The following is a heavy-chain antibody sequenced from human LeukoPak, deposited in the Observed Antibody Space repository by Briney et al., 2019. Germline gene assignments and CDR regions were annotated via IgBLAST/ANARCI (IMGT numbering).Heavy chain of an antibody. Sequence: GGSLRLSCAASGFAVSGNYMSWVRQAPGKGLEWVAVISYDGSNKYYADSVKGRFTISRDNSKNTLYLQMNSLRSEDTAVYYCARDQRWLQINWFDPWGQGTLVTVSS. CDR3: ARDQRWLQINWFDP. CDR2: ISYDGSNK. D-gene: IGHD5-24*01. V-gene: IGHV3-30*03. CDR1: GFAVSGNY. J-gene: IGHJ5*02.